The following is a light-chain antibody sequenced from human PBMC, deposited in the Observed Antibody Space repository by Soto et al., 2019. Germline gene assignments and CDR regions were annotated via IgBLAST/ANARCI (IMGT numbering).Light chain of an antibody. CDR1: QSVSTNF. Sequence: EIVLTQSPGTLSLSPGEGATLSCRASQSVSTNFFAWYQQKPGQAPRLLIYGACTRATGIPDRFSGSGSGTDFTLTISRLEPEDFAVYYCQQYGRTSWTFGQGTKVEIK. CDR2: GAC. V-gene: IGKV3-20*01. CDR3: QQYGRTSWT. J-gene: IGKJ1*01.